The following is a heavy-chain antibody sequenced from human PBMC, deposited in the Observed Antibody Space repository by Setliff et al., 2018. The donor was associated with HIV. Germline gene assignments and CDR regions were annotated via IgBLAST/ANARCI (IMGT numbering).Heavy chain of an antibody. CDR1: GFTFSSYW. Sequence: GESLRLSCIASGFTFSSYWMTWVRQAPGKGPECVANIKEDGSEKYYLGSVRGRFTISRDNAKNLVYLQMSSLRAEDAAVYYCARLVVLVPGHMEYYDYWGQGSLVTVSS. V-gene: IGHV3-7*01. J-gene: IGHJ4*02. D-gene: IGHD2-8*02. CDR3: ARLVVLVPGHMEYYDY. CDR2: IKEDGSEK.